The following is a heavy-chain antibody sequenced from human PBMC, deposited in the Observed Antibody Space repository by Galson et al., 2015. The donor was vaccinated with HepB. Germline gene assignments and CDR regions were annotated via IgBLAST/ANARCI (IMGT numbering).Heavy chain of an antibody. J-gene: IGHJ4*02. CDR1: GDSVSSNSAA. CDR2: TYYRSKWYN. V-gene: IGHV6-1*01. Sequence: CAISGDSVSSNSAAWNWIRQSPSRGLEWLGRTYYRSKWYNDYAVSVKSRITINPDTSKNQFSLQLNSVTPEDTAVYYCAREKTSPHKIAAAHFDYWGQGTLVTVSS. D-gene: IGHD6-13*01. CDR3: AREKTSPHKIAAAHFDY.